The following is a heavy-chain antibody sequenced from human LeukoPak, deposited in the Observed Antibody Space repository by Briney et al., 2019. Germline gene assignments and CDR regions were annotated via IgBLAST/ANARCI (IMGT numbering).Heavy chain of an antibody. CDR3: AKEYTTSWFTSLN. J-gene: IGHJ4*02. D-gene: IGHD6-13*01. V-gene: IGHV3-23*01. Sequence: GGSLRLSCAASGFTFSTHSMSWVRQAPGKGLEWVSGIGDNGAKTYYADFVKGRFTISRDNSKKNLYLQMNSLRAEDTAVYYCAKEYTTSWFTSLNWGQGTLVTVSS. CDR1: GFTFSTHS. CDR2: IGDNGAKT.